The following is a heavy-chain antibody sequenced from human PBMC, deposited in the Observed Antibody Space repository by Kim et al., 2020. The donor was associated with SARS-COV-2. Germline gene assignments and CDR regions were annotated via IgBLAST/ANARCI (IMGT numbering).Heavy chain of an antibody. V-gene: IGHV3-9*01. J-gene: IGHJ4*02. D-gene: IGHD6-6*01. CDR3: AKDMSSKAAGPSDY. Sequence: DSVKGRFTISRDNAKNAVYLQMNGLRAEDTALYYCAKDMSSKAAGPSDYWGQGTLVTVSS.